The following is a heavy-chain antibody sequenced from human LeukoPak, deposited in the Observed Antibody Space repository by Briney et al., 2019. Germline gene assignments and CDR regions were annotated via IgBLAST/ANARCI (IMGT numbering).Heavy chain of an antibody. Sequence: GASVKVSCKASGYTFTSYDINWVRQAPGQGLEWMGWINAYNGNTVYAQMFESRVTLITDTSTTTAYMELTNLRSDDTAIYYCARAGYCSGAACYAEGIDYWGQGTLVTVSS. J-gene: IGHJ4*02. CDR1: GYTFTSYD. CDR2: INAYNGNT. V-gene: IGHV1-18*01. D-gene: IGHD2-2*01. CDR3: ARAGYCSGAACYAEGIDY.